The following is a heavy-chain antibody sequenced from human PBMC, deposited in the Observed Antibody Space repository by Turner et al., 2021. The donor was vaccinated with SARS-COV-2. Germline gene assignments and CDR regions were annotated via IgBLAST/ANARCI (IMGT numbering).Heavy chain of an antibody. CDR1: GFTFSSYG. CDR2: ISFDGSSK. CDR3: AKDHGLHDYYDSSGYWGTFDY. D-gene: IGHD3-22*01. V-gene: IGHV3-30*18. Sequence: QVQLVESGGGVVQPGRSLRLSCAASGFTFSSYGMHWVRQAPGKGLEWVALISFDGSSKYYADSVKGRFTISRDNSKNTLYLQMNSLRAEDTAIYYCAKDHGLHDYYDSSGYWGTFDYWGQGTLVTVSS. J-gene: IGHJ4*02.